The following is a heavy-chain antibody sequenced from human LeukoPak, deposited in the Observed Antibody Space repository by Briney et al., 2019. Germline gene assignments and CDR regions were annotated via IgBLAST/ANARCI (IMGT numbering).Heavy chain of an antibody. CDR3: ARVVGYSGSYEGRYYFDY. CDR2: VDHSGST. J-gene: IGHJ4*02. V-gene: IGHV4-34*01. D-gene: IGHD1-26*01. Sequence: SETLSLTCAVYGESLSGYSCSWIRQPPGKGLEWIGEVDHSGSTNYNPSLKSRVTVSVETSKNQFSLKVNSVTAADTAVYYCARVVGYSGSYEGRYYFDYWGQGSLVTVSS. CDR1: GESLSGYS.